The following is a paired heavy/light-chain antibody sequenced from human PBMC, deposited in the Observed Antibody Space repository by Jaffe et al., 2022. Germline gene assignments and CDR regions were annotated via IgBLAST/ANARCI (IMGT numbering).Light chain of an antibody. CDR2: GKN. J-gene: IGLJ3*02. V-gene: IGLV3-19*01. CDR1: SLRSYY. CDR3: NSRDSSGNHPWV. Sequence: SSELTQDPAVSVALGQTVRITCQGDSLRSYYASWYQQKPGQAPVLVIYGKNNRPSGIPDRFSGSSSGNTASLTITGAQAEDEADYYCNSRDSSGNHPWVFGGGTKLTVL.
Heavy chain of an antibody. D-gene: IGHD2-15*01. CDR3: ARDLALGYCSGGSCYSRGDFDY. V-gene: IGHV3-74*01. CDR2: INSDGSST. Sequence: EVQLVESGGGLVQPGGSLRLSCAASGFTFSSYWMHWVRQAPGKGLVWVSRINSDGSSTSYADSVKGRFTISRDNAKNTLYLQMNSLRAEDTAVYYCARDLALGYCSGGSCYSRGDFDYWGQGTLVTVSS. J-gene: IGHJ4*02. CDR1: GFTFSSYW.